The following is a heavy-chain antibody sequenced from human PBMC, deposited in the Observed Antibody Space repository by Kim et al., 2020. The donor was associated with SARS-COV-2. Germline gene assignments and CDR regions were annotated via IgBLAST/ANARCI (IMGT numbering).Heavy chain of an antibody. J-gene: IGHJ6*01. Sequence: GGSLRLSCAASGFTFSSYGMHWVRQAPGKGLEWVAVISYDGSNKYYADSVKGRFTISRDNSKNTLYLQMNSLRAEDTAVYYCAKDRVAKITMVRGAIMDV. CDR3: AKDRVAKITMVRGAIMDV. V-gene: IGHV3-30*18. D-gene: IGHD3-10*01. CDR1: GFTFSSYG. CDR2: ISYDGSNK.